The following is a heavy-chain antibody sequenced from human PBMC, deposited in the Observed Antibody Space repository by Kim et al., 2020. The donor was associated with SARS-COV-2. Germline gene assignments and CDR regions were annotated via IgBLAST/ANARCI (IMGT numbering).Heavy chain of an antibody. CDR2: SDV. CDR3: ARDGHSLDY. J-gene: IGHJ4*02. V-gene: IGHV5-51*01. Sequence: SDVRYSPSFEGQVSISVDKSTSTAYLQCSRLKTSDTAMYYCARDGHSLDYWGQGTLVTVSS.